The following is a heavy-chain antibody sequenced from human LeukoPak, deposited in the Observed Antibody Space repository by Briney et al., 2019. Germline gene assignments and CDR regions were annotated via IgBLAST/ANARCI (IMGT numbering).Heavy chain of an antibody. Sequence: SETLSLTCTVSDGSISSYYWSWIRQPPGKGLEWIGYIYYSGSTNYNPSLKSRVTISVDTSKNQFSLKLSSVTAADTAVYYCARALVVSSSWYLTSGDAFDICGQGTMVTVSS. J-gene: IGHJ3*02. CDR2: IYYSGST. CDR3: ARALVVSSSWYLTSGDAFDI. V-gene: IGHV4-59*01. D-gene: IGHD6-13*01. CDR1: DGSISSYY.